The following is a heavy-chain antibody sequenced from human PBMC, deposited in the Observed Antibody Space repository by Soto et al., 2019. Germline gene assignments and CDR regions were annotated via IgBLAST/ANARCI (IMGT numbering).Heavy chain of an antibody. J-gene: IGHJ4*02. CDR1: GGSISSYY. Sequence: PSETLSLTCTVSGGSISSYYWSWIRQPPGKGLEWIGYIYYSGSTNYNPSLKSRVTISVDTSKNQFSLKLSSVTAADTAVYYCARLGYCSGGSCYPPDYWGQGTLVTVSS. V-gene: IGHV4-59*08. CDR2: IYYSGST. CDR3: ARLGYCSGGSCYPPDY. D-gene: IGHD2-15*01.